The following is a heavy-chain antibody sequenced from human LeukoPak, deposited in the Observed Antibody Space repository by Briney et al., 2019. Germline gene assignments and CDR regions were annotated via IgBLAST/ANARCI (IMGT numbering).Heavy chain of an antibody. CDR3: ARGWGYYDSSGFGYYFDY. D-gene: IGHD3-22*01. V-gene: IGHV4-30-4*01. J-gene: IGHJ4*02. CDR1: GGSISSGDYY. Sequence: PSETLSLTCTVSGGSISSGDYYWSWIRQPPGKGLEWIGYIYYSGSTYYNPSLKSRVTISVDTSKNQFSLKLSSVTAADTAVYYCARGWGYYDSSGFGYYFDYWGQGTLVTVS. CDR2: IYYSGST.